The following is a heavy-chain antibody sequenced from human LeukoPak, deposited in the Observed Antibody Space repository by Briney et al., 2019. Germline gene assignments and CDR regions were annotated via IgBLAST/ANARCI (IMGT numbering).Heavy chain of an antibody. CDR3: ARGRDNWNYEIDY. CDR1: GFTFSSYS. D-gene: IGHD1-7*01. CDR2: ISGSSSYI. Sequence: PGGSLRLSCAASGFTFSSYSMNWVRQAPGKGLEWVSSISGSSSYIYYADSVKGRFTISRDNAKNSLYLQMNSLRAEDTAVYYCARGRDNWNYEIDYWGQGTLVTVSS. V-gene: IGHV3-21*01. J-gene: IGHJ4*02.